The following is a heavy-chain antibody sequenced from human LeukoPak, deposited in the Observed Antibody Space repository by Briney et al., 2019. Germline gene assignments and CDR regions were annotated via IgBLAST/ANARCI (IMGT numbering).Heavy chain of an antibody. CDR1: GGSISSSNYY. CDR3: ARDRYDSYPMDV. D-gene: IGHD3-3*01. CDR2: ISYSGST. J-gene: IGHJ6*02. V-gene: IGHV4-31*03. Sequence: TLSLTCTVSGGSISSSNYYWTWIRQHPGKGLEWIGYISYSGSTYYNPSLKSRVTLSVDTSENQFSLKLSSVTAADTAVYYCARDRYDSYPMDVWGQGTTVTVSS.